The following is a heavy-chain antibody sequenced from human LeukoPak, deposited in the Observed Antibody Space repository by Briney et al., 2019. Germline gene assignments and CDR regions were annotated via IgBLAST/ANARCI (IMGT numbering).Heavy chain of an antibody. CDR1: GFTFSSYG. Sequence: GGSLRLSCAASGFTFSSYGMHWVRQAPGKGLEWVAVISYDGSNKYYADSVKGRFTISRDNSKNTLYLQMNSLRAEDTAVYYCGKDMGKEVVPAAMPLDYLGQGTLV. CDR3: GKDMGKEVVPAAMPLDY. V-gene: IGHV3-30*18. J-gene: IGHJ4*02. D-gene: IGHD2-2*01. CDR2: ISYDGSNK.